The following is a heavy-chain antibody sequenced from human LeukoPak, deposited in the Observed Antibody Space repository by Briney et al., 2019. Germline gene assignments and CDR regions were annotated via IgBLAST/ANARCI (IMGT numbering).Heavy chain of an antibody. J-gene: IGHJ4*02. CDR3: ARGLGYCTNGVCFLDY. CDR2: ISAYNGNT. V-gene: IGHV1-18*01. Sequence: ASVKVSCKASGYTFTSYGISWVRQAPGQGLEWMGWISAYNGNTNYAQKLQGRVTMTTDTSTSTAYMELRSLRSDDTAAYYCARGLGYCTNGVCFLDYWGQGTLVTVSS. D-gene: IGHD2-8*01. CDR1: GYTFTSYG.